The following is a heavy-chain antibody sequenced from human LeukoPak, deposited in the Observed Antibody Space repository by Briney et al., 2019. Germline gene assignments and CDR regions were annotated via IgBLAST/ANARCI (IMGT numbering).Heavy chain of an antibody. V-gene: IGHV4-34*08. CDR3: VTYTSGWYRNY. CDR2: INHSGTT. D-gene: IGHD6-19*01. Sequence: PGGSLRLSCAASGFTFSSYEMNWVRQAPGKGLEWIAEINHSGTTNYNPSLKSRVTISLDKSQNHFSLKVNSVTAADTAVYFCVTYTSGWYRNYWGQGTLVTVSS. J-gene: IGHJ4*02. CDR1: GFTFSSYE.